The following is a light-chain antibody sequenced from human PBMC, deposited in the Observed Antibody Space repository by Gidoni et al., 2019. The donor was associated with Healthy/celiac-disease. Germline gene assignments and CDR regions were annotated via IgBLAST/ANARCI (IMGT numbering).Light chain of an antibody. Sequence: QSALPQPASVSGSPGQSITISCTGTSSDVGGYNYVSWYQQQPGKAPKLMIYDVSNRPSGVSNRFSGSKSGNTASLTISGLQAEDEADYYCSSYTSSSTPYVVFGGGTKLTVL. J-gene: IGLJ2*01. V-gene: IGLV2-14*03. CDR2: DVS. CDR3: SSYTSSSTPYVV. CDR1: SSDVGGYNY.